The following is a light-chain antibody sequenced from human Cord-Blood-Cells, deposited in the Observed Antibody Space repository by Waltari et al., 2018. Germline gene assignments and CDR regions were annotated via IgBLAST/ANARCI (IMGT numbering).Light chain of an antibody. CDR1: SSDVAGYNF. CDR2: DVS. J-gene: IGLJ1*01. Sequence: HSALPQPASVSGSPGQSITIPCTGTSSDVAGYNFVSWYQQHPVQSPKLFIYDVSNRPAGVSNRFSGSKSGNTASLTISGLQAEDEADYYCSSYTSSSTYVFGTGTKVTVL. V-gene: IGLV2-14*01. CDR3: SSYTSSSTYV.